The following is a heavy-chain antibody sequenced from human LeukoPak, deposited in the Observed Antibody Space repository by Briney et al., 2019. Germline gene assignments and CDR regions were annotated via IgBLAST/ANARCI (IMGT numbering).Heavy chain of an antibody. V-gene: IGHV3-30*03. D-gene: IGHD2-21*02. CDR1: GFTFSSYS. Sequence: GGSLRLSCAASGFTFSSYSMNWVRQAPGKGLEWVALMSYDGSDKYYADSVKGRFTISRDSSKNTLYLQMNSLRAEDTAVYYCARAYCGGDCYPGDYWGQGTLVTVSS. CDR2: MSYDGSDK. J-gene: IGHJ4*02. CDR3: ARAYCGGDCYPGDY.